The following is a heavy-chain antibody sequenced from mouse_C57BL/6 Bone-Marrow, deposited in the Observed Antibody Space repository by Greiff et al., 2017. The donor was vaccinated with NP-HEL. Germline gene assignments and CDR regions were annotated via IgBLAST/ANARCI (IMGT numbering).Heavy chain of an antibody. D-gene: IGHD1-1*01. CDR3: ANYGSSYVWYFDV. V-gene: IGHV1-64*01. Sequence: QVQLQQPGAELVKPGASVKLSCKASGYTFTSYWMHWVKQRPGQGLEWIGMIHPNSGSTNYNEKFKSKATLTVDKSSSTAHMQLSSLTSEDSAVYYCANYGSSYVWYFDVWGTGTTVTVSS. J-gene: IGHJ1*03. CDR2: IHPNSGST. CDR1: GYTFTSYW.